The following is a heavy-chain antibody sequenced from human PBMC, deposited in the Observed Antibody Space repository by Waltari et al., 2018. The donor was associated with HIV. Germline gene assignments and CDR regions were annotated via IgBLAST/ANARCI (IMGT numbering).Heavy chain of an antibody. V-gene: IGHV3-21*01. CDR1: GFTFSPYN. J-gene: IGHJ4*02. CDR2: ISGSSSYI. D-gene: IGHD3-16*01. CDR3: ARDWGESGRVRPPDC. Sequence: EVQLVESGGGLVKPGGSLRLSCAASGFTFSPYNMNWVRQAPGKGLEWVSSISGSSSYIFYADSLKGRFTISRDNAQNSLYLQMNSLRAEDTAVYYCARDWGESGRVRPPDCWGQGTLVTVSS.